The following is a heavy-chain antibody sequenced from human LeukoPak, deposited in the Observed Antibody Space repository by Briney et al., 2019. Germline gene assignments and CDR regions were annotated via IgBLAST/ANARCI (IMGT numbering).Heavy chain of an antibody. CDR3: TRGYNYRIDY. V-gene: IGHV3-74*01. Sequence: QAGGSLRLSCAASGFTFSSYGMSWVRQAPGKGLEWVSRINSDGGNTAYADSVKGRFIVSRDNAKNTLYLQMNSLRVEDTAVYYCTRGYNYRIDYWGQGTQVSVSS. CDR1: GFTFSSYG. J-gene: IGHJ4*02. CDR2: INSDGGNT. D-gene: IGHD5-24*01.